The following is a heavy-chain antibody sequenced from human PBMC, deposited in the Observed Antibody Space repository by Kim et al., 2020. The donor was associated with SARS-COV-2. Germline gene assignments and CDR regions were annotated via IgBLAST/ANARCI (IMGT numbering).Heavy chain of an antibody. CDR3: AIWPVSNYGSGRDFDY. CDR1: GCTFSSYA. Sequence: SVKVSCKASGCTFSSYAISWVRQAPGQGLEWMGGIIPIFGTANYAQKFQGRVTITADESTSTAYMELSSLRSEDTAVYYCAIWPVSNYGSGRDFDYWGQGTLVTVSS. J-gene: IGHJ4*02. CDR2: IIPIFGTA. V-gene: IGHV1-69*13. D-gene: IGHD3-10*01.